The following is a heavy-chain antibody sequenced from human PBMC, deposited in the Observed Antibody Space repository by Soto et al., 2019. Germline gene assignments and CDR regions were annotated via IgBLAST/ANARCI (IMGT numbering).Heavy chain of an antibody. CDR1: GYTFNTYD. CDR3: ARTMGGIAAAGSDF. V-gene: IGHV1-8*01. CDR2: MNPNTGST. J-gene: IGHJ4*02. D-gene: IGHD6-13*01. Sequence: QVQLVQSGAEVKKPGASVKVSCKASGYTFNTYDIAWVRLASGQGLEWMGSMNPNTGSTDYAQKFQGRVTMTMTTSMSTAYLELSSLRSDDTAIYYCARTMGGIAAAGSDFWGQGTLVTVSA.